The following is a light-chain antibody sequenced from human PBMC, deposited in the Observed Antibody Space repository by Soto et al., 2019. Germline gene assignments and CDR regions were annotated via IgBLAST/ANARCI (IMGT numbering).Light chain of an antibody. CDR2: GAS. Sequence: ELVSTQSPGTLSLSPGERATLSCRASQSVSSSYVAWYQQKPGQAPRLLIYGASSRATGIPDRFSGSGSGTDFTLTISRLEPEDFAVYYCQQYGSSRWTFGQGTKVEIK. J-gene: IGKJ1*01. CDR1: QSVSSSY. CDR3: QQYGSSRWT. V-gene: IGKV3-20*01.